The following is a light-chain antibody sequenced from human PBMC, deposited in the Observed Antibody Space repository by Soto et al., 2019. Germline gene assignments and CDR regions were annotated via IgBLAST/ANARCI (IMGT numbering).Light chain of an antibody. CDR1: SSDVGSYNY. Sequence: QSALTQPRSVSGSPGQSVAISCTGTSSDVGSYNYVSWYQQHPGKAPKLIIIDVTKRPSGVPDRFSGSKSGNTASLTISGLQAEDEADYYCCSYAGSDTSLVFGGGTKLTVL. CDR3: CSYAGSDTSLV. J-gene: IGLJ2*01. V-gene: IGLV2-11*01. CDR2: DVT.